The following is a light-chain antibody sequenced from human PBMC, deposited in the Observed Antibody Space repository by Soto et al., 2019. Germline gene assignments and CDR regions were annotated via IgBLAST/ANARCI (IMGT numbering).Light chain of an antibody. V-gene: IGKV3-11*01. Sequence: EIVLTQSPATLSLSPGERATLSCRASQSVRSYLAWYQQKPGQAPRLAIFDASNRATGIPARFSGSGSGTDFTLSISGLEPEDFAVYYCQQRSNWPPTWTFGQGTKVEI. CDR3: QQRSNWPPTWT. J-gene: IGKJ1*01. CDR2: DAS. CDR1: QSVRSY.